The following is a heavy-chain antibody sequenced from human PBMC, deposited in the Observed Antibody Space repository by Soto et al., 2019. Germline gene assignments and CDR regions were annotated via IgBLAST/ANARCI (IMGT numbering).Heavy chain of an antibody. J-gene: IGHJ5*02. CDR2: IYPTGST. V-gene: IGHV4-4*07. Sequence: QVQLQESGPGLVKPSETLSLSCTVSGDSFSNYYCNWVRKSAGKGLEWIGRIYPTGSTTYNPSLMSRLTMSVNTPKNQFSLRLTSMTAAHTAMYYCATGRSEVVPGAMDTWGQGTLVTVSA. CDR1: GDSFSNYY. CDR3: ATGRSEVVPGAMDT. D-gene: IGHD2-2*01.